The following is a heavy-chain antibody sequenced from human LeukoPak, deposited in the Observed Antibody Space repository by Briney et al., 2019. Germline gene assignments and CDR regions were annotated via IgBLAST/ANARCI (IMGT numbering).Heavy chain of an antibody. V-gene: IGHV4-34*01. D-gene: IGHD3-22*01. J-gene: IGHJ4*02. CDR1: GGSFSGYY. CDR2: INHSGST. Sequence: PSETLSLTCAVYGGSFSGYYWSWIRQPLGKGLEWIGEINHSGSTNYNPSLKSRVTISVDTSKNQFSLKLSSVTAADTAVYYCATDRSGYYYFEYWGQGTLVTVSS. CDR3: ATDRSGYYYFEY.